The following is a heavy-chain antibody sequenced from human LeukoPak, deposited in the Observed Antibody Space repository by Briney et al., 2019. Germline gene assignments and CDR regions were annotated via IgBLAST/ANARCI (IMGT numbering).Heavy chain of an antibody. Sequence: GASVKVSCKASGYTFTNYAMNWVRQAPGQGLEWMGWINTNTENPTYAQGFTGRFVFSLDTSVSTAYLQISSLEADDTAVYYCARGQPWLPHWGQGSLVTVSS. CDR2: INTNTENP. CDR1: GYTFTNYA. CDR3: ARGQPWLPH. J-gene: IGHJ4*02. V-gene: IGHV7-4-1*02. D-gene: IGHD5-24*01.